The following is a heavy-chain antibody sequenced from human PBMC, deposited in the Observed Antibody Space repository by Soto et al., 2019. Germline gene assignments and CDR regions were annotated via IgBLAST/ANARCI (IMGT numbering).Heavy chain of an antibody. Sequence: SETLSLTCAVYGGSFSGYYWSWIRQPPGKGLEWIGEINHSGSTNYNPSLKSRVTISVDTSKNQFSLKLSSVTAADTAVYYYDSSPWPYFDYWGQGTLVTVSS. J-gene: IGHJ4*02. CDR3: DSSPWPYFDY. CDR2: INHSGST. CDR1: GGSFSGYY. D-gene: IGHD3-22*01. V-gene: IGHV4-34*01.